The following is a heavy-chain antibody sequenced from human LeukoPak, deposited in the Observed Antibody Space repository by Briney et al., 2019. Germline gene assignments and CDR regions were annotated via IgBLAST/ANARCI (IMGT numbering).Heavy chain of an antibody. CDR3: NNREF. V-gene: IGHV3-15*07. CDR2: IKSKTDGASI. D-gene: IGHD3-10*01. J-gene: IGHJ4*02. CDR1: GLIFKDAW. Sequence: PGGSLRLSCAASGLIFKDAWMTWVRQAPGRGLEWVGRIKSKTDGASIDYAAPVKGRFTISRDDSKDTLYLQMDGLKADDTAVYYCNNREFWGQGTLVTVSS.